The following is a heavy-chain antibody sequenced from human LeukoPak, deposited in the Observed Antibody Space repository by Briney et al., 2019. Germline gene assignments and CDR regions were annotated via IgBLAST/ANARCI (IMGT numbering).Heavy chain of an antibody. CDR1: GGSFSGYY. CDR3: ARGLTYYDILTGSGALGY. D-gene: IGHD3-9*01. J-gene: IGHJ4*02. CDR2: INHSGST. Sequence: SETLSLTCAVYGGSFSGYYWSWIRQPPGKGLEWIGEINHSGSTNYNPSLKSRVTMSVDTSKNQFSLKLSSVTAADTAVYYCARGLTYYDILTGSGALGYWGQGTLVTVSS. V-gene: IGHV4-34*01.